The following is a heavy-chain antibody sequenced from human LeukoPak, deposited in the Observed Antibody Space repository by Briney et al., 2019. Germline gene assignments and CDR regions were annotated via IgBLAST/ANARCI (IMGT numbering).Heavy chain of an antibody. V-gene: IGHV1-2*02. CDR2: INPNSGGT. J-gene: IGHJ5*02. D-gene: IGHD3-16*02. Sequence: ASVTVSFTASGYTFTGYYMHWVRQAPAQGLEWMGLINPNSGGTNYAQKFQGRGTMTMYTAIRKASMDLSRPRCDDTAVYYCARARSGLGELSWFDPWGQGTLVTVPS. CDR1: GYTFTGYY. CDR3: ARARSGLGELSWFDP.